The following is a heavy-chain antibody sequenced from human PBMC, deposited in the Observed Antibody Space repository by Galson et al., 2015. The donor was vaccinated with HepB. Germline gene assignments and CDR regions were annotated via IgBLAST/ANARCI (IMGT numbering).Heavy chain of an antibody. J-gene: IGHJ4*02. Sequence: SLRLSCAASGFTFDDYAMHWVRQAPGKGLEWVSLISWDGGSTYYADSVKGRFTISRDNSKNSLYLQMNSLRAEDTALYYCAKTIRPGGYFDYWGQGTLVTVSS. D-gene: IGHD3-16*01. CDR2: ISWDGGST. V-gene: IGHV3-43D*03. CDR3: AKTIRPGGYFDY. CDR1: GFTFDDYA.